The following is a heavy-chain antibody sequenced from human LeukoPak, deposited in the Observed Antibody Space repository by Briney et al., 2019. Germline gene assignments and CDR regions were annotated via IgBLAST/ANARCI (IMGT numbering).Heavy chain of an antibody. Sequence: GGSLRLSCTASGFTFSAYAMTWVRQAPGKGGEGISSMSSGSRYIYYADSVRGRFTISRDNTKKSLYLVMNNLRAEDTAIYYCARDRPTGASRVFVVQWGQGTPVTVS. CDR2: MSSGSRYI. J-gene: IGHJ4*02. D-gene: IGHD3-3*01. CDR1: GFTFSAYA. CDR3: ARDRPTGASRVFVVQ. V-gene: IGHV3-21*01.